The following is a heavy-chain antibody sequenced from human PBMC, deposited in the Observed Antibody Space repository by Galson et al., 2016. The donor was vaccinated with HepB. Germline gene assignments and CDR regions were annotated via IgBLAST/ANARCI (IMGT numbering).Heavy chain of an antibody. J-gene: IGHJ4*02. Sequence: SVKVSCKASGNTFTSYYIHWVRQAPGQGLEWMGIINPSGRSTTYAQKFQGRVTMTRDTSTSTVYVELSSLRSEDTAVYYCARDWAYCNGDCYHPADYFDYWGPGTLVTVSS. CDR3: ARDWAYCNGDCYHPADYFDY. D-gene: IGHD2-21*02. CDR1: GNTFTSYY. V-gene: IGHV1-46*01. CDR2: INPSGRST.